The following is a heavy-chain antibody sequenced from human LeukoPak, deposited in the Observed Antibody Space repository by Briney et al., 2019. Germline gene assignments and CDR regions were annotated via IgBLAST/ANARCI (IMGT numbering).Heavy chain of an antibody. CDR3: ASRAYSDDSSGYGPFDY. J-gene: IGHJ4*02. V-gene: IGHV4-39*01. CDR2: IYYSGST. Sequence: PSETLSLTCTVSGGSISSSSYYWGWIRQPPGKGLEWIGSIYYSGSTYYNPSLKSRVTISVDTSKNQFSLKLSSVTAADTAVYYCASRAYSDDSSGYGPFDYWGQGTLVTVSS. D-gene: IGHD3-22*01. CDR1: GGSISSSSYY.